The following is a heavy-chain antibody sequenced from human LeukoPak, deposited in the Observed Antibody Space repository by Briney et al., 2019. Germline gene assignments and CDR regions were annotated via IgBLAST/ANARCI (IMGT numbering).Heavy chain of an antibody. CDR1: GYSISSGYY. CDR3: ARSQDGLFDY. J-gene: IGHJ4*02. V-gene: IGHV4-38-2*01. Sequence: SETLSLTCAVPGYSISSGYYWGWIRQPPGKGLGWIGSIYHSGSTYYNPSLKSRVTISVDTSKNQFSLKLSSVTAADTAVYYCARSQDGLFDYWGQGTLVTVSS. CDR2: IYHSGST.